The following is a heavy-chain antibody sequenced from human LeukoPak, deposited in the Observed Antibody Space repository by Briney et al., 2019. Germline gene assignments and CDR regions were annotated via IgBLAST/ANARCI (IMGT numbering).Heavy chain of an antibody. CDR2: INPTRGVT. V-gene: IGHV1-2*02. Sequence: GASVKVSCKASGYTFTGYSIHWVRQAPGQGLEWMGWINPTRGVTNYAQKFQGRVAMTGDTSITTAYMELSSLRSDDTAVYYCARRVDYYDFWSGHGLLAFDYWGQGTLVTVSS. J-gene: IGHJ4*02. CDR3: ARRVDYYDFWSGHGLLAFDY. CDR1: GYTFTGYS. D-gene: IGHD3-3*01.